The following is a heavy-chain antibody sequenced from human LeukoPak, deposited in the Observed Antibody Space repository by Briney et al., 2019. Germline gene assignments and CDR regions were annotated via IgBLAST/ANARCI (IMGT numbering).Heavy chain of an antibody. CDR3: ASQRNDYYDSSGHDY. Sequence: SETLSLTRTVSGYSTSNINYYWGWIRQPPGKGLEWIGCIYYSGCTYYNPSLKSRVTISVDTSKNQFSLKLSSVTAADTAVYYCASQRNDYYDSSGHDYWGQGTLVTVSS. CDR1: GYSTSNINYY. J-gene: IGHJ4*02. V-gene: IGHV4-39*01. CDR2: IYYSGCT. D-gene: IGHD3-22*01.